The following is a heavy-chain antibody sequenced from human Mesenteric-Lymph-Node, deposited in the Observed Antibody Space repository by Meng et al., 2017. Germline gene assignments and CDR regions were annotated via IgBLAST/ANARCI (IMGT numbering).Heavy chain of an antibody. Sequence: GESLKISCKASGYTFTGYYMHWVRQAPGQGLEWMGIINPSGGSTSYAQKFQGRVTMTRDTSTSTVYMELSSLRSEDTAVYYCATSPILRYSSSWLHDAFDIWGQGTMVTVSS. CDR3: ATSPILRYSSSWLHDAFDI. CDR2: INPSGGST. J-gene: IGHJ3*02. D-gene: IGHD6-13*01. CDR1: GYTFTGYY. V-gene: IGHV1-46*01.